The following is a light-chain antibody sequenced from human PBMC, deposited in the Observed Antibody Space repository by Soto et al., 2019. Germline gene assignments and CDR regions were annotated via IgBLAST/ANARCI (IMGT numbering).Light chain of an antibody. V-gene: IGKV3-15*01. CDR1: QSLSRN. Sequence: EVIMTQSPATLSVSPGERATLFCRASQSLSRNLAWYQQKPGQAPRLLISSASTRATGIPARFSGSGSGTEFILTISILQSEDFAVYYCHQYNHWPMTFGQGTRLEIK. J-gene: IGKJ5*01. CDR2: SAS. CDR3: HQYNHWPMT.